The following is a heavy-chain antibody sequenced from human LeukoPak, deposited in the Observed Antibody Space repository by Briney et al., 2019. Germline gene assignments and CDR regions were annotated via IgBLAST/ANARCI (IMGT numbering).Heavy chain of an antibody. J-gene: IGHJ4*02. Sequence: GESLRISCKGSGYSFTSYWISWVRQMPGKGLEWMGRIDPTDSYTNYSPSFQGQVTISADKSISAAYLQWSSLKASDTAMYYCARRGCSDGSCSTTSFDYWGQGTLVTVSS. V-gene: IGHV5-10-1*04. D-gene: IGHD2-15*01. CDR1: GYSFTSYW. CDR2: IDPTDSYT. CDR3: ARRGCSDGSCSTTSFDY.